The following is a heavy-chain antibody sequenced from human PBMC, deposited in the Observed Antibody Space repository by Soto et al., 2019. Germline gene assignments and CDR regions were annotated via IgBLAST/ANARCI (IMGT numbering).Heavy chain of an antibody. J-gene: IGHJ6*02. V-gene: IGHV1-2*04. D-gene: IGHD1-1*01. Sequence: GASVKVSCKASGYSFSIYAIHWVRQAPGQGLEWMGWINPNSGGTNYAQKFQGWVTMTRDTSISTAYMELSRLRSDETAVYYCARERGPEIGNDYGMDVWGQGTTVTVSS. CDR1: GYSFSIYA. CDR2: INPNSGGT. CDR3: ARERGPEIGNDYGMDV.